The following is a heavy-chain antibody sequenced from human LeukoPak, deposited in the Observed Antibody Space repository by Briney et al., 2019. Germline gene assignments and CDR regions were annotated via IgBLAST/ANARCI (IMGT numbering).Heavy chain of an antibody. V-gene: IGHV3-53*01. D-gene: IGHD1/OR15-1a*01. CDR2: IYSGGST. J-gene: IGHJ3*01. Sequence: PGGSLRLSCAASGFTFDHYGMSWVRQAPGKGLEWVSVIYSGGSTYYADSVKGRFTISRDNSKNTLYLQMNSLRAEDTAVYYCARDPANTRSLWGQGTMVTVSS. CDR1: GFTFDHYG. CDR3: ARDPANTRSL.